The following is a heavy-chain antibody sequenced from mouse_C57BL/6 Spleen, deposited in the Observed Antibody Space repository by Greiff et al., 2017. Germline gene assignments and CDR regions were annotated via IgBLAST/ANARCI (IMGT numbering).Heavy chain of an antibody. CDR2: INPSNGGT. CDR3: TIDYERYYSLDY. Sequence: VQLQQPGTELVKPGASVKLSCKASGYTFTSYWMHWVKQRPGQGLEWIGNINPSNGGTNYNEKFKSKATLTVDKSSSTAYMELRSLTSEDSAVYDCTIDYERYYSLDYWGQGTSVTVSA. CDR1: GYTFTSYW. D-gene: IGHD2-4*01. J-gene: IGHJ4*01. V-gene: IGHV1-53*01.